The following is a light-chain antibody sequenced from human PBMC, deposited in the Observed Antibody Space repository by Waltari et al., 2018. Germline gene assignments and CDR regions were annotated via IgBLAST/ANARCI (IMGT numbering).Light chain of an antibody. CDR1: HSLLLSNGDYY. CDR3: MQGLQTPFT. CDR2: FGS. Sequence: DIXMTQXPISLPVTPGEXXXISCRSSHSLLLSNGDYYLDWYLQKPGQSPQLLIYFGSNRASGVADRFSGSASGTDFTLKVSRVEAEDVGVYFCMQGLQTPFTFGQGTKLEI. J-gene: IGKJ2*01. V-gene: IGKV2-28*01.